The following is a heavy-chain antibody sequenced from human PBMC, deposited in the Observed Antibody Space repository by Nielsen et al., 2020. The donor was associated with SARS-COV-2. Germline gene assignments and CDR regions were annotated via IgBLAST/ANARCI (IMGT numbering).Heavy chain of an antibody. J-gene: IGHJ4*02. Sequence: GESLKISCAASGFTFSSYWMSWVRQAPGKGLEWVANIKQDGSEEYYVDSVKGRFTISRDNAKNSLYLQMNSLRAEDTALYYCAKLPELAARDYWGQGTLVTVSS. CDR3: AKLPELAARDY. CDR2: IKQDGSEE. D-gene: IGHD1-14*01. V-gene: IGHV3-7*03. CDR1: GFTFSSYW.